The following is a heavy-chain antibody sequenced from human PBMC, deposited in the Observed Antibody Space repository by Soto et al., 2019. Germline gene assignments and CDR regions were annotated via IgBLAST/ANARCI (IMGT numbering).Heavy chain of an antibody. D-gene: IGHD6-13*01. CDR1: GGHVGYTSFY. J-gene: IGHJ1*01. CDR2: VHHSVTT. Sequence: SETLSLTCDVSGGHVGYTSFYWGWLRQSPGKGLEWIGSVHHSVTTYYNPSLKGRVTISMDTSKNQFSLRLTSVTAADTAVYYCARDTSSTSLRAEYFQFGGQGTQVTVS. CDR3: ARDTSSTSLRAEYFQF. V-gene: IGHV4-39*02.